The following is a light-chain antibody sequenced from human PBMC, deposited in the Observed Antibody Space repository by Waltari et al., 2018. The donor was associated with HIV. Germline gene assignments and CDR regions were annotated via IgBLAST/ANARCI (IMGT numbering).Light chain of an antibody. CDR3: CSYAGSTTWV. CDR1: SSDVGRYNH. CDR2: EDN. Sequence: QSALTQPASVSGSPGQSITISCTGTSSDVGRYNHVSWYQQHPGKAPKLMTYEDNKRPSGVSDRFSGSKSGNTASLTISGLQSEDEADYYCCSYAGSTTWVFGGGTKLTVL. J-gene: IGLJ3*02. V-gene: IGLV2-23*01.